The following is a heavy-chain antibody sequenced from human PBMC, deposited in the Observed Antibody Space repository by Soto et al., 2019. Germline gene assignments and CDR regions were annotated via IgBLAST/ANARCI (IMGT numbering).Heavy chain of an antibody. CDR2: ISYDGNIK. CDR3: AKSGGNREAHFDY. CDR1: GFMFSSYG. V-gene: IGHV3-30*18. J-gene: IGHJ4*02. Sequence: QVQLVESGGGVVQPGRSLRLSCAASGFMFSSYGMLWVRRAPDKGLEWVAVISYDGNIKYYTDSVKGRFTISRDSSKNTLYLEMNSLRAEDTAVYYCAKSGGNREAHFDYWGQGTLVTVSS. D-gene: IGHD1-26*01.